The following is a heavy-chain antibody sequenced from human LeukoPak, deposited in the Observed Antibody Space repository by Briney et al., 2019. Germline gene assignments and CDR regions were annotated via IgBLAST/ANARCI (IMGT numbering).Heavy chain of an antibody. CDR2: IFVGSGNT. CDR3: AAFDYDSSGYYYVSAFDI. D-gene: IGHD3-22*01. V-gene: IGHV1-58*02. CDR1: GFTFTSSA. J-gene: IGHJ3*02. Sequence: SVTVSCKASGFTFTSSAMQWVRQARGQRLEWIGWIFVGSGNTNYAQKFQERVTITRDMSTSTAYMELSSLRSEDTAVYYCAAFDYDSSGYYYVSAFDIWGQGAMVTVSS.